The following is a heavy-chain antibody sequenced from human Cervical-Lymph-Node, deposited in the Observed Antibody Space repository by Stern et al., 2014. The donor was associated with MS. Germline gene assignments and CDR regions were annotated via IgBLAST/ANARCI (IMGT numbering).Heavy chain of an antibody. J-gene: IGHJ4*02. CDR1: GVSLNTSGVG. Sequence: QVTLKESGPTLVKPTQTLTLTCTFSGVSLNTSGVGVGWIRQPPGQALEWLALIYWDDDKRYSPSLKSRLTITKDTSRNQVVLTMTNMDPVDTATYFCAVESNYYDSTAYDLDYWGQGTLVTVSS. V-gene: IGHV2-5*02. CDR3: AVESNYYDSTAYDLDY. CDR2: IYWDDDK. D-gene: IGHD3-22*01.